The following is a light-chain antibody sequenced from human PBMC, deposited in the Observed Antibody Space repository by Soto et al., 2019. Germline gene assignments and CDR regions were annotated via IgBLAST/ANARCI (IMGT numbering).Light chain of an antibody. CDR3: QSTDSSGTYLYV. Sequence: SYELTRPPSVSVSPGQTARITCSGDALPKQYAYWYQQKPGQAPVLVIYKDSERPSGIPERFSGSSSGTTVTLTISGVQAEDEADYYCQSTDSSGTYLYVFGTGTKVTVL. V-gene: IGLV3-25*02. CDR1: ALPKQY. J-gene: IGLJ1*01. CDR2: KDS.